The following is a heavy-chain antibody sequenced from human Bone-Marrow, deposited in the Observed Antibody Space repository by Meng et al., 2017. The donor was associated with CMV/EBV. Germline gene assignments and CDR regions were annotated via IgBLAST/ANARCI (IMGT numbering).Heavy chain of an antibody. CDR3: ARDKGYGMDV. CDR1: GFTFSSYD. Sequence: GESLKISCAASGFTFSSYDMHWVRQATGKGLEWVSAIGTAGDTYYPGSVKGRFTISRENAKNSLYLQMNSLRAGDTAVYYCARDKGYGMDVWGQGTTVTV. J-gene: IGHJ6*02. V-gene: IGHV3-13*01. CDR2: IGTAGDT.